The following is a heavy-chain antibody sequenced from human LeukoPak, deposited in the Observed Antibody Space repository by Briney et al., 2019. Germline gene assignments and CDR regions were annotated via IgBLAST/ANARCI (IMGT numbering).Heavy chain of an antibody. V-gene: IGHV4-34*01. CDR3: ARHRNIAAAGFQH. CDR2: INHSGST. CDR1: GGSFSGYY. Sequence: SETLSLTCAVYGGSFSGYYWSWIRQPPGKGLEWIGEINHSGSTNYNPSLKSRVTISVDTSKNQFSLKLSSVTAADTAVYYCARHRNIAAAGFQHWGQGTLVTVSS. J-gene: IGHJ1*01. D-gene: IGHD6-13*01.